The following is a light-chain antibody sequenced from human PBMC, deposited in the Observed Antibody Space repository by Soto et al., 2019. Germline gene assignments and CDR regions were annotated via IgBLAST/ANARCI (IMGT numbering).Light chain of an antibody. V-gene: IGLV1-47*02. CDR1: SSNIGSNY. CDR2: SNN. Sequence: QSVLTQPPSASGTPGQRCTISCSGSSSNIGSNYVYWYQQLPGTAPKLLIYSNNQRPSGVPDRFSGSKSGTSASLAISGLRSEDEADYYCAAWDDSLGGPKVFGTGTKVTVL. CDR3: AAWDDSLGGPKV. J-gene: IGLJ1*01.